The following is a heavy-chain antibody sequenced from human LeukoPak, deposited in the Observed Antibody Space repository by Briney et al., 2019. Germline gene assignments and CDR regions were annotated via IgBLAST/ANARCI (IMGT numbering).Heavy chain of an antibody. CDR1: GFTFSNYA. V-gene: IGHV3-23*01. D-gene: IGHD6-19*01. CDR2: ISGNGGAI. CDR3: TRRPVAANPNWFDP. J-gene: IGHJ5*02. Sequence: GGSLRLPCAASGFTFSNYAMSWVRQAPGKGLEWVSVISGNGGAIYYADSVKGRFTISRDNSKNTLYLQMNSLMAEDTAVYYCTRRPVAANPNWFDPWGQGTLVTVSS.